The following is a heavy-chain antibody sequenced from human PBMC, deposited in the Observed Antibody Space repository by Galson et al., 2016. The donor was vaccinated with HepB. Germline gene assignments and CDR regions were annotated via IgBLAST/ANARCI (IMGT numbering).Heavy chain of an antibody. CDR1: GFTFSSYT. J-gene: IGHJ6*02. Sequence: SLRLSCAASGFTFSSYTMNWVRQAPGKGLQWVSSISSDSNNMPYADSLKGRFTMSRDNAKNSLYLQINGLRADDTAVYYCARDQVPAGHYYYYGTDVWGQGTTVTVSS. CDR3: ARDQVPAGHYYYYGTDV. V-gene: IGHV3-21*01. D-gene: IGHD2-2*01. CDR2: ISSDSNNM.